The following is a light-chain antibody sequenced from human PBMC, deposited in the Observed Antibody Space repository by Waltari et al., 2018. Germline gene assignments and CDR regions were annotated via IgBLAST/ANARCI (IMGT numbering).Light chain of an antibody. CDR3: QQYYSSPT. Sequence: DIVMTQSPASLSLSLGEGATINCWYRQTIFSNSDNKYYLAWYQQNPGQPPKLLIYWASIRESGVPNRFSGSGSGTDFTLTISAVQAEDAAVYYCQQYYSSPTFGGGTKVEIK. V-gene: IGKV4-1*01. CDR2: WAS. J-gene: IGKJ4*01. CDR1: QTIFSNSDNKYY.